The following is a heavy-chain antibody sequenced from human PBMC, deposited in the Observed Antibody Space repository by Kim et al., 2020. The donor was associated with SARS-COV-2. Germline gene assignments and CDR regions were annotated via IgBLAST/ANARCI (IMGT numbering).Heavy chain of an antibody. D-gene: IGHD3-3*02. CDR3: ARAEVTTILGMEDV. CDR2: IDPKNGDT. Sequence: ASVKVSCKASGYGFSDFIIHWVRQAPGQGLEWMGWIDPKNGDTHYAQSFQGRVTMIRDTSVSTVYLDLRSLTSDDTAVYYCARAEVTTILGMEDVWGQGITVTVSS. V-gene: IGHV1-2*02. CDR1: GYGFSDFI. J-gene: IGHJ6*02.